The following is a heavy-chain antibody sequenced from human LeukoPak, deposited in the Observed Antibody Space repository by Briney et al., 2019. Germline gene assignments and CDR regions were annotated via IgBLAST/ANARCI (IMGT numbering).Heavy chain of an antibody. CDR3: AKDGRQWKTYFYGSGSANAFDI. D-gene: IGHD3-10*01. CDR1: GYTFTSYD. J-gene: IGHJ3*02. V-gene: IGHV1-8*01. Sequence: GASVKVSCKVSGYTFTSYDINWVRQATGQGLEWMGWVNPNSGNTGYAQKFQGRVTMTRNTSISTAYMELSSLRAEDTTVYYCAKDGRQWKTYFYGSGSANAFDIWGQGTMVTVSS. CDR2: VNPNSGNT.